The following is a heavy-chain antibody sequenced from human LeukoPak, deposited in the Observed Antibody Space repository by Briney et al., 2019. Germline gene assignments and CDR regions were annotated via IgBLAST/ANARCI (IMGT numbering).Heavy chain of an antibody. J-gene: IGHJ2*01. D-gene: IGHD5-24*01. CDR3: ARDPYRDSRPRKYWYFDL. V-gene: IGHV4-59*01. CDR2: IYYSGST. Sequence: RSSETLSLTCTVSGGSISSYYWSWIRQPPGKGLEWIGYIYYSGSTNYNPSLKSRVTISVDTSKNQFSLKLSSVTAADTAVYYCARDPYRDSRPRKYWYFDLWGRGTLVTVSS. CDR1: GGSISSYY.